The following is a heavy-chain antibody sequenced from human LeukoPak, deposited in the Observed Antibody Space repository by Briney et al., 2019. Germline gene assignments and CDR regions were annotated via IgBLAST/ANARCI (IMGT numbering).Heavy chain of an antibody. CDR3: ARAPSASTVTTGGFDY. D-gene: IGHD4-11*01. CDR1: GFSFSSYA. Sequence: GGSLRLSCVASGFSFSSYAMHWFRQAPGKGLEWVAFISYDGTNKYYADSVKGRFTISRDNSRNTLYLQMNSLRVEDTAVFYCARAPSASTVTTGGFDYWGQGTLVTVSS. V-gene: IGHV3-30-3*01. J-gene: IGHJ4*02. CDR2: ISYDGTNK.